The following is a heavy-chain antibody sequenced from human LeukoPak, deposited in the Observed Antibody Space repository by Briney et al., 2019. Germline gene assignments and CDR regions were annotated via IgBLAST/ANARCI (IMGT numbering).Heavy chain of an antibody. V-gene: IGHV3-30*02. Sequence: GGSLRLSCAATGFTFSTYGMHWVRQAPGKGLEWVAFIRYDGRNKYYADSVKGRFTISRDNSKNTLCLQMNSLRAEDTAVYYCAKEIWPTVTTPGHTHFDYWGQGTLVTVSS. CDR2: IRYDGRNK. CDR1: GFTFSTYG. D-gene: IGHD4-17*01. CDR3: AKEIWPTVTTPGHTHFDY. J-gene: IGHJ4*02.